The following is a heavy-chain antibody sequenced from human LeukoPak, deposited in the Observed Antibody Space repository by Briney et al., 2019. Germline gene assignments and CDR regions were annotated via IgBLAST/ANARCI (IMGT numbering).Heavy chain of an antibody. D-gene: IGHD3-22*01. CDR2: IKQDGSEK. J-gene: IGHJ3*02. Sequence: GGSLRLSCAASGFTFSSYWMSWVRQAPGKGLEWVANIKQDGSEKYYVDSMKGRFTISRDNAKNSLYLQMNSLRAEDTAVYYCARHMIVDAFDIWGQGTMVTVSS. CDR1: GFTFSSYW. CDR3: ARHMIVDAFDI. V-gene: IGHV3-7*01.